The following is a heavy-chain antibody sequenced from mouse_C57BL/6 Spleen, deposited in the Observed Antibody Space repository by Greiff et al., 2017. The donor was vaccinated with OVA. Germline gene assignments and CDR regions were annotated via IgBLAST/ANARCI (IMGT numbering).Heavy chain of an antibody. J-gene: IGHJ3*01. CDR3: AREEDLKFAY. V-gene: IGHV1-80*01. CDR1: GYAFSSYW. Sequence: VMLVESGAELVKPGASVKISCKASGYAFSSYWMNWVKQRPGKGLEWIGQIYPGDGDTNYNGKFKGKATLTADKSSSTAYMQLSSLTSEDSAVYFCAREEDLKFAYWGQGTLVTVSA. CDR2: IYPGDGDT.